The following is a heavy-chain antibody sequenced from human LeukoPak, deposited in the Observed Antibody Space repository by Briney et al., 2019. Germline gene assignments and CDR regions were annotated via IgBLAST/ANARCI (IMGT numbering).Heavy chain of an antibody. Sequence: GGSLRLSCAASGFTFSSYSMSWVRQAPGKGLEWVSSISSSTTYIYYADSVKGRFTISRDNAKNSLYLQMNSLRAEDTAVYYCARVTSGITGGTYYYYYMDVWGKGTTVTVSS. CDR1: GFTFSSYS. D-gene: IGHD6-13*01. V-gene: IGHV3-21*01. J-gene: IGHJ6*03. CDR2: ISSSTTYI. CDR3: ARVTSGITGGTYYYYYMDV.